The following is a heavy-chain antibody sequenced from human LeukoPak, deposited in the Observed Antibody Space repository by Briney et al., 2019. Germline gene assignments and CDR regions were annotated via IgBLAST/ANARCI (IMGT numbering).Heavy chain of an antibody. CDR2: IKQDGSEK. V-gene: IGHV3-7*01. J-gene: IGHJ5*02. Sequence: GGSLRLSCAASGFTFSSYWMSWVRQAPGKGLEWVANIKQDGSEKYYVDSVKGRFTISRDNAKNSLYLQMNSLRVEDTAVYYCARDLGAGWFDPWGQGTLVTVSS. CDR3: ARDLGAGWFDP. CDR1: GFTFSSYW.